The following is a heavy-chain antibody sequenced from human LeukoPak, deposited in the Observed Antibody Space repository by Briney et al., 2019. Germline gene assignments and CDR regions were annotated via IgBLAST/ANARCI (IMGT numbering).Heavy chain of an antibody. CDR3: ARGQYYDSSGFDC. Sequence: PGGSLRLSCAAFGFRVSSNYMSWVRQAPGKGLEWVSVLYSSGNTYYTDSLKGRFTISRDDSKNTVYLQMNSLRVEDTAVYYCARGQYYDSSGFDCWGQGTLVTVSS. CDR1: GFRVSSNY. V-gene: IGHV3-53*01. D-gene: IGHD3-22*01. CDR2: LYSSGNT. J-gene: IGHJ4*02.